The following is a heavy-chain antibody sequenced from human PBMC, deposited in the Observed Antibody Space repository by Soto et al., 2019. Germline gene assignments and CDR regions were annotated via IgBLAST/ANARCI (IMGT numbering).Heavy chain of an antibody. J-gene: IGHJ3*02. CDR3: ATEWGNRPVAGSEAFDI. CDR2: IVPMYDTP. D-gene: IGHD6-19*01. CDR1: GGSFSSSA. V-gene: IGHV1-69*01. Sequence: QVQLVQSGAEVKKTGSSVKVSCKASGGSFSSSAISWVRQAPGRGLEWVGGIVPMYDTPNYAQNFQDRVTLTADESTSTAYMELRRLTSEDTAVYFCATEWGNRPVAGSEAFDIWGQGTVVTVSS.